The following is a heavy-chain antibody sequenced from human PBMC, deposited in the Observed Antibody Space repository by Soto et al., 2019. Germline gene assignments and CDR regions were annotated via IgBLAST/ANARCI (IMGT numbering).Heavy chain of an antibody. CDR1: GFIVSSSY. V-gene: IGHV3-53*02. Sequence: DVQLVETGGGLIQPGGSLRLSCAASGFIVSSSYMSWVRQAPGKGLEWVSVIYSDGRTYYADSVKGRFTISRDHSKNTLYLQMNSLSAEDTAVYYCARCSGCYGQCYFDCWGQGTLVTVSS. D-gene: IGHD6-25*01. CDR3: ARCSGCYGQCYFDC. J-gene: IGHJ4*02. CDR2: IYSDGRT.